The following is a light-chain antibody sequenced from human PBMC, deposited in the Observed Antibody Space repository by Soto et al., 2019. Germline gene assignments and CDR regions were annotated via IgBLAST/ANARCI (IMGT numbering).Light chain of an antibody. CDR1: SSNIGSNT. V-gene: IGLV1-44*01. CDR3: AAWDDSLNGRV. CDR2: LNN. J-gene: IGLJ2*01. Sequence: VLTQPPSASGTPGQRITISCSGSSSNIGSNTVSWYQQFPGTAPKLLIYLNNQRPSGVPDRFSGSKSDTSASLAITSLQSEDGADYYCAAWDDSLNGRVFGAGTKLTVL.